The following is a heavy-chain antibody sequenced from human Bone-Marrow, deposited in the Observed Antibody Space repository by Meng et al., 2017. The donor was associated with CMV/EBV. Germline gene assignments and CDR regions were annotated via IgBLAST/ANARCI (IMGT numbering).Heavy chain of an antibody. D-gene: IGHD4-17*01. J-gene: IGHJ4*02. CDR3: ARHAYGDEYFLDY. CDR1: GLTFSNYA. CDR2: ISYDGSTK. V-gene: IGHV3-30*04. Sequence: GGSLRLSCTVSGLTFSNYAMHWVRQAPGKGLEWVAVISYDGSTKYFADSVKGRFTIPRDNYMNTVFLQMNSLRYADTAVYYCARHAYGDEYFLDYWGQGTRVTVSS.